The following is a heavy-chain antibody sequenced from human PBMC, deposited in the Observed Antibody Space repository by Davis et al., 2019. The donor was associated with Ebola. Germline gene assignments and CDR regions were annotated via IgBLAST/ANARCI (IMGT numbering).Heavy chain of an antibody. Sequence: PGGSLRLSCAASGFTFSSYGMHWVRQAPGKGLEWVAFIRYDGSNKYYADSVKGRFTISRDNSKNTLYLQMNSLRAEDTAVYYCVGSRLVPAAALDYWGQGTLVAVSS. CDR2: IRYDGSNK. CDR1: GFTFSSYG. CDR3: VGSRLVPAAALDY. D-gene: IGHD2-2*01. J-gene: IGHJ4*02. V-gene: IGHV3-30*02.